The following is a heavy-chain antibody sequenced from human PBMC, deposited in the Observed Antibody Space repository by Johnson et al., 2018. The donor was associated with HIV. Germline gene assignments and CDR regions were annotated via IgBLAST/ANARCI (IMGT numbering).Heavy chain of an antibody. CDR2: INGAGSRS. Sequence: VQLVESGGGLVKPGGSLRLSCAASGFTFSDHWMQWVRQVPGKGLVWVSRINGAGSRSTYADSVQGRFTIARDNAKNTLYLEMKSLRSEDTAVYYCARTSCSGASCLGYDPFDAWGQGTIVTVS. CDR3: ARTSCSGASCLGYDPFDA. D-gene: IGHD6-19*01. V-gene: IGHV3-74*02. CDR1: GFTFSDHW. J-gene: IGHJ3*01.